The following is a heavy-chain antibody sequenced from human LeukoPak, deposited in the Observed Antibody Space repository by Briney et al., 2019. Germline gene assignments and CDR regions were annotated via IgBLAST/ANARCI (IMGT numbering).Heavy chain of an antibody. Sequence: ASVRVSCKASGYTFTSYGINWVRQATGQGLEWMGWMNPNSGNTGYAQKFQGRVTITRNTSISTAYMELSSLRSEDTAVYYCARGFDYDFWSGYYYYMDVWGKGTTVTVSS. CDR1: GYTFTSYG. V-gene: IGHV1-8*03. CDR2: MNPNSGNT. D-gene: IGHD3-3*01. J-gene: IGHJ6*03. CDR3: ARGFDYDFWSGYYYYMDV.